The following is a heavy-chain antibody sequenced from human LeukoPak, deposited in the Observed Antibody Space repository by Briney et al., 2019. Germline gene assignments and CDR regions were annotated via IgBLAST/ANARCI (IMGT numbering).Heavy chain of an antibody. Sequence: QPGGSLRLSCAASGFTFSSYAMHWVRQAPGKGLEWVAVISYDGSNKYYADSVKGRFTISGDNSKNTLYLQMNSLRAEDTAVYSCARDRLAHWLSYYFDYWGQGTLVTVSS. CDR2: ISYDGSNK. V-gene: IGHV3-30-3*01. CDR3: ARDRLAHWLSYYFDY. D-gene: IGHD3-16*02. CDR1: GFTFSSYA. J-gene: IGHJ4*02.